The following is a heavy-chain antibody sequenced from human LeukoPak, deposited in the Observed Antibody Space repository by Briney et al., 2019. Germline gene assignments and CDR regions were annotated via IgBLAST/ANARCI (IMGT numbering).Heavy chain of an antibody. CDR1: GYSFTSYW. D-gene: IGHD3-10*01. CDR3: ARLGGSGSYYKIDYFDY. V-gene: IGHV5-51*01. CDR2: IYPGDSDT. J-gene: IGHJ4*02. Sequence: GESLKISCKGSGYSFTSYWIGWVRQMPGKGLEWVGIIYPGDSDTRYSPSFQGQVTISADKSISTAYLQWSSLKASDTAMYYCARLGGSGSYYKIDYFDYWGQGTLVTVSS.